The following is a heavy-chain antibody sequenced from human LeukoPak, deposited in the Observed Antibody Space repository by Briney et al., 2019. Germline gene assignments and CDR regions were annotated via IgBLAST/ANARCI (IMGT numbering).Heavy chain of an antibody. V-gene: IGHV3-66*01. CDR2: IYSGGST. CDR3: AREGSGYYPPLGY. Sequence: PGGSLRLSCAASGFTVSSNYMSWVRQAPGKGLEWVSVIYSGGSTYYADSVKGRFTISRDNSKNTLYLQMNSLRAEDTAVYYCAREGSGYYPPLGYWGQGTLVTVSS. D-gene: IGHD3-3*01. CDR1: GFTVSSNY. J-gene: IGHJ4*02.